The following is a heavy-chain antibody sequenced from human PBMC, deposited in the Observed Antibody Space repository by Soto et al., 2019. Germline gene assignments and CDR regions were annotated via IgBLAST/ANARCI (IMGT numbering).Heavy chain of an antibody. CDR3: ANAYGDYKSYYGMDV. Sequence: QLQLQESGPGLVKPSETLSLTCTVSGASVTSSTYYWGWIRQPPGKGLEWIGSIYYSGSTYYNPSLRGRVTISVDTSKNQVSLKLTSVTAADTAVYYCANAYGDYKSYYGMDVWGQGTTVTVSS. J-gene: IGHJ6*02. CDR2: IYYSGST. D-gene: IGHD4-17*01. CDR1: GASVTSSTYY. V-gene: IGHV4-39*01.